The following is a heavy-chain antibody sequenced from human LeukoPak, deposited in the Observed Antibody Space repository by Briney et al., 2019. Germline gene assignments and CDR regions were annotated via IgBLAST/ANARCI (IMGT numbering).Heavy chain of an antibody. CDR2: ISGGGGST. V-gene: IGHV3-23*01. Sequence: GGSLRLSCAASGFTFNSYWMSWVRQAPGKGLEWVSAISGGGGSTYYADSVKGRFTISRDNSRNTLSLQMNSLRAEDTAVYYCAKVSVWLGSGAFDIWGQGTMVTVSS. CDR1: GFTFNSYW. CDR3: AKVSVWLGSGAFDI. D-gene: IGHD3-16*01. J-gene: IGHJ3*02.